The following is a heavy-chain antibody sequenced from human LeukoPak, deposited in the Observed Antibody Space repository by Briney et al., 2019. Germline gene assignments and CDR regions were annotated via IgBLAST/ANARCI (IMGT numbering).Heavy chain of an antibody. CDR2: ISYDGSNK. Sequence: GGSLRLSCAASGFTFSSYGMHWVRQAPGKGLEWVAVISYDGSNKYYADSVKGRFTISRDNPKITLYLQMNSLRAEDTAVYYCAKDPIPYYDSSGLDYWGQGTLVTVSS. J-gene: IGHJ4*02. CDR3: AKDPIPYYDSSGLDY. D-gene: IGHD3-22*01. CDR1: GFTFSSYG. V-gene: IGHV3-30*18.